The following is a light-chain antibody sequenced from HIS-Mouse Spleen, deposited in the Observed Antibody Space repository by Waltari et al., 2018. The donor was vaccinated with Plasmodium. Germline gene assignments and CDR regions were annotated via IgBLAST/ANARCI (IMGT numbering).Light chain of an antibody. CDR2: EDS. CDR3: YSTDSSGNHRV. J-gene: IGLJ3*02. CDR1: ALPTKY. V-gene: IGLV3-10*01. Sequence: SYELTQPPSSSVSPGQTARITSSGDALPTKYAFLYQQKSGQAPVLVIYEDSKRPSGIPERFSVSSSGTMATLTISGAQVEDEADYYCYSTDSSGNHRVFGGGTKLTVL.